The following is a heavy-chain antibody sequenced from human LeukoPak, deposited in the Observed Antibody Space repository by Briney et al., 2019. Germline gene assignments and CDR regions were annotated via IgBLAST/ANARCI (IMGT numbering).Heavy chain of an antibody. CDR1: GFTFSSYG. Sequence: GGSLRLSCAASGFTFSSYGMSWVRQAPGKGLEWVSAISGSGGSTYYADSVKGRSTISRDNSENTLYLQMNSLRAEDTAVYYCAKGESYSSDFQHWGQGTLVTVSS. D-gene: IGHD3-10*01. J-gene: IGHJ1*01. CDR2: ISGSGGST. CDR3: AKGESYSSDFQH. V-gene: IGHV3-23*01.